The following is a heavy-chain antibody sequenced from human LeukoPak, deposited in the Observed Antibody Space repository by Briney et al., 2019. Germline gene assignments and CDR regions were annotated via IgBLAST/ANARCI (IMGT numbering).Heavy chain of an antibody. D-gene: IGHD3-10*01. Sequence: SETLSLTCTVSGGSISSYYWSWIRRPPGKGLEWIGYIYYSGSTNYTPSLKSRVTISVDTSKNQLSLKLTSVTAADTAVYYCARVGSGSSHDYWGQGTLVTVSS. CDR3: ARVGSGSSHDY. V-gene: IGHV4-59*01. CDR2: IYYSGST. CDR1: GGSISSYY. J-gene: IGHJ4*02.